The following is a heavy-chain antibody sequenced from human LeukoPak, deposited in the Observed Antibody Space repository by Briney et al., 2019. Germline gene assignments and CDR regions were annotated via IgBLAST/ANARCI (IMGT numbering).Heavy chain of an antibody. J-gene: IGHJ5*02. Sequence: GGSLRLSCAASGFTFSTYDMHWVRQATGKGLEWISGIGTAGDTSYLGSVKGRFTISRENAKNLLYLQMNSLRAGDTAVYYCARGASNGFDPWGQGTLVTVSS. CDR3: ARGASNGFDP. CDR1: GFTFSTYD. V-gene: IGHV3-13*01. CDR2: IGTAGDT.